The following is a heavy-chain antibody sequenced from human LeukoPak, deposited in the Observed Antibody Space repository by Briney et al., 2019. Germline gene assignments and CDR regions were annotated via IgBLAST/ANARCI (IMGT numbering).Heavy chain of an antibody. CDR1: GFTFSSYE. D-gene: IGHD1-26*01. V-gene: IGHV3-48*03. Sequence: PGGSLRLSCAASGFTFSSYEMNWVRQAPGKGLEWVSYISSSGSTIYYADSVKGRFTVSRDHAKNSLYLQMNSLRAEDTAVYYCARDFGQWQLNGGYYFDYWGQGTLVTVSS. CDR2: ISSSGSTI. CDR3: ARDFGQWQLNGGYYFDY. J-gene: IGHJ4*02.